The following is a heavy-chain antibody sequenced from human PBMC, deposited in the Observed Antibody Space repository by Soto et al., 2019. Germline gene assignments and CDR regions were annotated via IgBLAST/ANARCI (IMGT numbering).Heavy chain of an antibody. Sequence: SETLSLTCAVSGGSISSSNWWSWVRQPPGKGLEWIGEIYHSGSTNYNPSLKSRVTISVDKSKNQFSLKLSSVTAADTAVYYCARSAGGEYCSSTSCPNWFDPWGQGTLVTVSS. J-gene: IGHJ5*02. CDR1: GGSISSSNW. CDR2: IYHSGST. V-gene: IGHV4-4*02. D-gene: IGHD2-2*01. CDR3: ARSAGGEYCSSTSCPNWFDP.